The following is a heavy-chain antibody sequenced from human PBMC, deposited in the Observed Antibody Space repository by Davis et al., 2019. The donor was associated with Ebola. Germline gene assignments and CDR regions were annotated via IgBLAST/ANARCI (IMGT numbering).Heavy chain of an antibody. D-gene: IGHD1-26*01. CDR2: INPYSGGT. V-gene: IGHV1-2*06. J-gene: IGHJ3*02. CDR1: GYTFTNYY. Sequence: ASVKVSCKASGYTFTNYYMHWVRQAPGQGLEWMGRINPYSGGTNYAQKFQGRVTMTRDTSISIAYMGLSRLRSEDTAIYYCAKDTSNIWFDIWGQGTMVTVSS. CDR3: AKDTSNIWFDI.